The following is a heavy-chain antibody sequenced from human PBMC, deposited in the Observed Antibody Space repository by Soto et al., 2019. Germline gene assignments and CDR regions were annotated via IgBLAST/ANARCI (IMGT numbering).Heavy chain of an antibody. J-gene: IGHJ5*02. CDR3: AREVAAAGRGGRWFDP. CDR2: INAGNGNT. CDR1: GYTFTSYA. D-gene: IGHD6-13*01. V-gene: IGHV1-3*01. Sequence: QVQLVQSGAEVKKPGASVKVSCKASGYTFTSYAMHWVRQAPGQPLEWMGWINAGNGNTKYSQKFQGRVTMTRDTSASTAYMELSSLSTEDTAVYYCAREVAAAGRGGRWFDPWGQGTLVTVSS.